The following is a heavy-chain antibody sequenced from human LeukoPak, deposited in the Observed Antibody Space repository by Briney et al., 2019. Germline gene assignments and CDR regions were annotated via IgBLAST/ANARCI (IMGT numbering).Heavy chain of an antibody. V-gene: IGHV3-30-3*01. Sequence: GGSLRLSCAASGFTFSSYAMHWVRQAPGKGLEGVAVISYDGSNKYYADSVKGRFTISRDNSKNTLYLQMNSLRAEDTAVYYCARDKGAYDFWSGYYDVHYYYYYGMDVWGQGTTVTVSS. CDR1: GFTFSSYA. CDR2: ISYDGSNK. J-gene: IGHJ6*02. D-gene: IGHD3-3*01. CDR3: ARDKGAYDFWSGYYDVHYYYYYGMDV.